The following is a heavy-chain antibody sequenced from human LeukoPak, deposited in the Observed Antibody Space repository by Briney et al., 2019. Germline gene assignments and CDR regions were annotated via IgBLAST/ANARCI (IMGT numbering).Heavy chain of an antibody. CDR2: ISAYNGNT. Sequence: ASVKVSCKAFGYTFTSYGISWVRQAPGQGLEWMEWISAYNGNTNYAQKLQGRVTMTTDTSTSTAYMELRSLRSDDTAVYYCARVYSGSYRGAWDYFDYWGQGTLVTVSS. CDR3: ARVYSGSYRGAWDYFDY. J-gene: IGHJ4*02. D-gene: IGHD1-26*01. CDR1: GYTFTSYG. V-gene: IGHV1-18*01.